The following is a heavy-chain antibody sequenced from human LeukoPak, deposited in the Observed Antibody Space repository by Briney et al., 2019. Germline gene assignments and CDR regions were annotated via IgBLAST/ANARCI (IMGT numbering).Heavy chain of an antibody. CDR1: GFTFSSYG. V-gene: IGHV3-30*03. CDR2: ISYDGSNK. Sequence: GGSLRLSCAASGFTFSSYGMHWVRQAPGKGLEWVAVISYDGSNKYYADSVKGRFTTSRDNAKNSLYLQMNSLRAEDTAVYYCARDRVLFSYGYGGIFDYWGQGTLVTVSS. J-gene: IGHJ4*02. CDR3: ARDRVLFSYGYGGIFDY. D-gene: IGHD5-18*01.